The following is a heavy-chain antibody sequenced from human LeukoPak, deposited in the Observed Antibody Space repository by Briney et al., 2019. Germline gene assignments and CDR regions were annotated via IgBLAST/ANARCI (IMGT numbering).Heavy chain of an antibody. CDR3: AREFAETGTTWAYYFDY. Sequence: SVKVSCKASGGTFSNYAITWVRQAPGQGLERMGRIIPMSGTAYYAQKFQGRVTITTDESTSTAYMELSSLRSEDTAFYYCAREFAETGTTWAYYFDYWGQGALVTVSS. J-gene: IGHJ4*02. V-gene: IGHV1-69*05. CDR1: GGTFSNYA. D-gene: IGHD1-1*01. CDR2: IIPMSGTA.